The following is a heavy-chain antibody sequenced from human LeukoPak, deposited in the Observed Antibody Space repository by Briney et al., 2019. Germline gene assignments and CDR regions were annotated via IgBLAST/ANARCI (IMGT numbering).Heavy chain of an antibody. J-gene: IGHJ4*02. CDR3: ARIPTTVTAFDY. D-gene: IGHD4-17*01. CDR1: GFSRRTSAMR. V-gene: IGHV2-70*04. CDR2: IDWDEDK. Sequence: SGPALGHPTATLTLTCTFSGFSRRTSAMRVSWIRQPPGKALEWLAHIDWDEDKFYSTSLKTRLTISKDTSKNQVVLTMTSMDPVDTATYYCARIPTTVTAFDYWGQGTLGTVSS.